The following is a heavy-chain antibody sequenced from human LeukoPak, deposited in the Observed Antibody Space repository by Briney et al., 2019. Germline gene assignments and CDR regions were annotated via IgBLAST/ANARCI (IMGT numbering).Heavy chain of an antibody. Sequence: GGSLRLSCAASGFTFSSYSMNWVRQAPGKGLEWVSYVSSSSSTIYYADSVKGRFTISRDNAKNSLYLQMNSLRAEDTAVYYCARDQSIAAAGFDYWGQGTLVTVSS. CDR1: GFTFSSYS. V-gene: IGHV3-48*01. D-gene: IGHD6-13*01. CDR2: VSSSSSTI. CDR3: ARDQSIAAAGFDY. J-gene: IGHJ4*02.